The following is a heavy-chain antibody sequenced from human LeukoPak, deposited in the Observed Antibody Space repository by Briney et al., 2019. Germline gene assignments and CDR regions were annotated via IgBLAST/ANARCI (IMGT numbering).Heavy chain of an antibody. CDR1: GYTFTDYD. V-gene: IGHV1-18*01. CDR3: ARNGRVRRVVKDLFEY. Sequence: ASVKVSCKTSGYTFTDYDITWVRQAPGQGLEWMGRVSPYNGNTYYSQRFQDRVTITKDTSTGTAYMDRRNLRTDDTAMYYCARNGRVRRVVKDLFEYWGQGTLVAVSS. CDR2: VSPYNGNT. J-gene: IGHJ4*02. D-gene: IGHD3-10*01.